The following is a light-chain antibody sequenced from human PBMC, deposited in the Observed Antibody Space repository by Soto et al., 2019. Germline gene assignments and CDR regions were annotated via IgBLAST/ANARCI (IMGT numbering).Light chain of an antibody. CDR1: QSISSW. J-gene: IGKJ1*01. CDR3: QQYDTYSRT. V-gene: IGKV1-5*01. Sequence: IQLTQSPSSLSASVGDRVTISCRASQSISSWLAWYQQKPGKAPKLLMSDTSSLERGVPSRFSGSGSGTEFTLTISSLQPDDFATYYCQQYDTYSRTFGQGTKVDIK. CDR2: DTS.